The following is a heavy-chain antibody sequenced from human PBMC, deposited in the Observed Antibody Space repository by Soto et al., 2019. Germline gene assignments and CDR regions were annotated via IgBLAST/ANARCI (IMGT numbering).Heavy chain of an antibody. J-gene: IGHJ4*02. Sequence: PSETLSLTCTVSGGSISSGDYYWSWIRQPPGKGLEWIGYIYYSGSTYYNPSLKSRVTISVDTSKNQFSLKLSSVTAADTAVYYCASLSHVYSSSWYYWGQGTLVTVSS. CDR3: ASLSHVYSSSWYY. CDR2: IYYSGST. CDR1: GGSISSGDYY. V-gene: IGHV4-30-4*01. D-gene: IGHD6-13*01.